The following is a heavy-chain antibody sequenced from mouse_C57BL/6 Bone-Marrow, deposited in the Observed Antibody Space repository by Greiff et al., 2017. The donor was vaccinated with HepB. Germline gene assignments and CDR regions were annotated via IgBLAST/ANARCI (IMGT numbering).Heavy chain of an antibody. V-gene: IGHV5-6*01. Sequence: EVMLVESGGDLVKPGGSLKLSCAASGFTFSSYGMSWVRQTPDKRLEWVATISSGGSYTYYPDSVKGRFTISRDNAKNTLYLQMSSLKSEDTAMYYCASSNWTNFDYWGQGTTLTVSS. CDR1: GFTFSSYG. J-gene: IGHJ2*01. D-gene: IGHD4-1*01. CDR2: ISSGGSYT. CDR3: ASSNWTNFDY.